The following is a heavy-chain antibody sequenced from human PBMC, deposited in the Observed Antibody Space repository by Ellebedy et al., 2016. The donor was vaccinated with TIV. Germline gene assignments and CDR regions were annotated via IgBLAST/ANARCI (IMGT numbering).Heavy chain of an antibody. V-gene: IGHV3-7*01. CDR1: GFTFSNYW. CDR3: ARDQWLGRAYYFDS. D-gene: IGHD6-19*01. Sequence: GESLKISCGTSGFTFSNYWMTWVRQAPGKGLEWVANIKQDGSEKYYVDSVKGRFSISRDNAKNSLYVQINSLRDEDTAVYYCARDQWLGRAYYFDSWGQGTLVTVSS. J-gene: IGHJ4*02. CDR2: IKQDGSEK.